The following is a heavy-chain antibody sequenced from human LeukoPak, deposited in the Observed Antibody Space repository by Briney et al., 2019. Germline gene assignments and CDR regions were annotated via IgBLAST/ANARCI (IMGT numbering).Heavy chain of an antibody. D-gene: IGHD3-9*01. CDR3: ARDLGLSSPRYYDILTGYSDSYYYYMDV. CDR2: INPNSGGT. J-gene: IGHJ6*03. CDR1: GYTFTGYY. Sequence: ASVKVSCKASGYTFTGYYMHWVRQAPGQGLEGMGWINPNSGGTNYAQKFQGRVTMTRDTSISTAYMELSRLRSDDTAVYYCARDLGLSSPRYYDILTGYSDSYYYYMDVWGKGTTVTISS. V-gene: IGHV1-2*02.